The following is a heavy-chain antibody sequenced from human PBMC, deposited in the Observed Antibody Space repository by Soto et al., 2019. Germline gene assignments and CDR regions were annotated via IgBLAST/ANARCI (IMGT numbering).Heavy chain of an antibody. CDR2: ISYDGSNK. CDR3: ARNRGAAGDTRDAFDI. V-gene: IGHV3-30-3*01. Sequence: GGSLRLSCAASGFTFSSYAMHWVRQAPGKGLEWVAVISYDGSNKYYADSVKGRFTISRDNSKNTLYLQMNSLRAEDTAVYYCARNRGAAGDTRDAFDIWGQGTMVTVSS. D-gene: IGHD6-13*01. CDR1: GFTFSSYA. J-gene: IGHJ3*02.